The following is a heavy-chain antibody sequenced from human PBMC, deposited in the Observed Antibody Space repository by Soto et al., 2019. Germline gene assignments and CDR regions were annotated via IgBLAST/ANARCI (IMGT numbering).Heavy chain of an antibody. CDR2: ITPFNVDV. V-gene: IGHV1-45*02. CDR3: ASGGAGSGPFTWELPDH. Sequence: QLQLVQSGAEVKKTGSSVTVSCKALGNTFTYRYLHWVRQAPGQALEWMGWITPFNVDVHYAQKFQERVTITRDSSINTAYMRMSGLRSEDTAMYYCASGGAGSGPFTWELPDHWGQGTLVTVSS. D-gene: IGHD1-26*01. CDR1: GNTFTYRY. J-gene: IGHJ4*02.